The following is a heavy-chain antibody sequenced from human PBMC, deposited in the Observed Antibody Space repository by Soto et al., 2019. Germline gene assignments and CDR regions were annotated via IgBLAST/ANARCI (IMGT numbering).Heavy chain of an antibody. CDR3: ASRDPGTSVDY. J-gene: IGHJ4*02. D-gene: IGHD1-1*01. V-gene: IGHV4-4*02. CDR1: GGSFTSNNW. Sequence: QVQLQESGPGLVKPSGTLSLTCSVSGGSFTSNNWWTWVRQPPGQGLELIGEIYRTVSTNYNPSLKSRVTISLDKAEIQFYMKVTCLTAADTAVYYGASRDPGTSVDYWGQGTLVPVSS. CDR2: IYRTVST.